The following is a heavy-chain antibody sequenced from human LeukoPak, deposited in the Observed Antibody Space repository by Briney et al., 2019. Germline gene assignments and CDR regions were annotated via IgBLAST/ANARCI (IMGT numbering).Heavy chain of an antibody. J-gene: IGHJ4*02. CDR3: ARDPGPRGSGVDY. D-gene: IGHD3-10*01. CDR1: GYTFISYD. Sequence: ASVKVSCKASGYTFISYDINWVRRATGQGLEWMGWMNPNSGNTGYAQKFQGRVTMTRDTSISTAYMEVSSLRSEDTAVYYCARDPGPRGSGVDYWGQGTLVTVSS. V-gene: IGHV1-8*01. CDR2: MNPNSGNT.